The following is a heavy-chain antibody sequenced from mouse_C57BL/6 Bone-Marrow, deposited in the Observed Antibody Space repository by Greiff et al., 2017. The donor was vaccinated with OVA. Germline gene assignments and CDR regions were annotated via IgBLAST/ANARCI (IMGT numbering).Heavy chain of an antibody. V-gene: IGHV5-17*01. J-gene: IGHJ4*01. CDR2: ISSGSSTI. Sequence: DVMLVESRGGLVKPGGSLKLSCAASGFTFSDYGMHWVRQAPEKGLEWVAYISSGSSTIYYADTVKGRFTISRDNAKNTLFLQMTSLRSEDTAMYYGARRGLWLRPYAMDYWGQGTSVTVSS. CDR3: ARRGLWLRPYAMDY. D-gene: IGHD2-2*01. CDR1: GFTFSDYG.